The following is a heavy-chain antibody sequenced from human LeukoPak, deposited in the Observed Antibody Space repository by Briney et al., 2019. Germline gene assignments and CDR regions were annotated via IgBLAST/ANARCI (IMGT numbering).Heavy chain of an antibody. CDR1: GGSINSYY. CDR2: IYYTGST. V-gene: IGHV4-59*01. CDR3: ARVVVHGQSDY. Sequence: SETLSLTCTVSGGSINSYYWSWIRQLPGKGLDWIGYIYYTGSTKYNPSLKSRVTISVDTSKNQFSLELTSVTAADTAVYYCARVVVHGQSDYWGQGTLVTVSS. D-gene: IGHD3-16*02. J-gene: IGHJ4*02.